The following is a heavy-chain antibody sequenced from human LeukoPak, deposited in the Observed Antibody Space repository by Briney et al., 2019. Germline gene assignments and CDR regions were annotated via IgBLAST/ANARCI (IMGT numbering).Heavy chain of an antibody. Sequence: SVKVSCKASGGTFSSYAISWVRQAPGQGLEWMGRIIPILGIANYAQKFQGRVTITADKSTSTAYMERSSLRSEDTAVYYCARAGYCSGGSCSNDNRWPYYFDYCGQGTLVTVSS. CDR2: IIPILGIA. CDR1: GGTFSSYA. CDR3: ARAGYCSGGSCSNDNRWPYYFDY. J-gene: IGHJ4*02. V-gene: IGHV1-69*04. D-gene: IGHD2-15*01.